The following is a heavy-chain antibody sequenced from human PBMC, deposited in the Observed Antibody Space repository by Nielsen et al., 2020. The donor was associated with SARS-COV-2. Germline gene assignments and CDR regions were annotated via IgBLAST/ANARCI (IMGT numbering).Heavy chain of an antibody. Sequence: ASVKVSCKASGYTFTNYGISWVRQAPGQGLEWMGWISGYNGDTNYAQKFQGRVTMTTDTSTTTVYIELSSLSSEDTAVYYCARETFLWDQGTLVTVSS. J-gene: IGHJ4*02. V-gene: IGHV1-18*04. CDR3: ARETFL. CDR1: GYTFTNYG. CDR2: ISGYNGDT.